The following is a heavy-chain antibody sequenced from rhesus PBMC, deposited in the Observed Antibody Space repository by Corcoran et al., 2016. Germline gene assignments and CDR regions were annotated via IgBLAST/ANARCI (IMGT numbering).Heavy chain of an antibody. CDR2: VNPETGGT. CDR1: GYSFTVNH. CDR3: ARSLDV. V-gene: IGHV1-138*01. J-gene: IGHJ5-2*02. Sequence: QVQLVQSGAEVKKPESSVKVTCKAAGYSFTVNHMHWVRQAPGQGLEWMGEVNPETGGTYYAQKFQGRVTMTRDTSTSTAYMELSSLRSEDTAVYYCARSLDVWGRGVLVTVSS.